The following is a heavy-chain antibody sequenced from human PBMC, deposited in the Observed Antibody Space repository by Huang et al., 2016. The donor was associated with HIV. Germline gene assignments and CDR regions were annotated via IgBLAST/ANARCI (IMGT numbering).Heavy chain of an antibody. CDR3: AKESRWFSDFDH. CDR2: ISYDGRSQ. J-gene: IGHJ4*02. CDR1: GFKLSGFG. D-gene: IGHD2-15*01. V-gene: IGHV3-30*18. Sequence: QVHLVESGGGVVQPGGSLRLSCAASGFKLSGFGMHWVRKAPGKGLEWVAGISYDGRSQFYTDSVKGRFTISRDNSDNTLSRQMKGLRPDDTAVYYCAKESRWFSDFDHWGQGVLVSVSS.